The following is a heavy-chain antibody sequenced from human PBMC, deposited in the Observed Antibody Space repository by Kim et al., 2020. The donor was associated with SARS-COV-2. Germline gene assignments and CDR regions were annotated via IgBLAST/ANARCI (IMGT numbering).Heavy chain of an antibody. CDR3: ARMVDSLGRYDSKLSGMDV. D-gene: IGHD3-22*01. Sequence: SETLSLTCTVSGGSISSSSYYWGWIRQPPGKGLEWIGSIYYSGSTYYNPSLKSRVTISVDTSKNQFSLKLSSVTAADTAVYYCARMVDSLGRYDSKLSGMDVWGQGTTVTVSS. CDR2: IYYSGST. CDR1: GGSISSSSYY. J-gene: IGHJ6*02. V-gene: IGHV4-39*01.